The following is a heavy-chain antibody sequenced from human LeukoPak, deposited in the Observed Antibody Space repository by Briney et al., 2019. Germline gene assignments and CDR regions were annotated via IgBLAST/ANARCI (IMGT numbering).Heavy chain of an antibody. Sequence: SRTLSLTCDISGDSVSSNSAVWNWIRQSPSRGLEWLGKTYYRSKWRDDSAVSVRGRVTITPDTSKNQFSLQLSSVTPEDTAVYYCARSGRYTFDYWGQGILVTVSS. J-gene: IGHJ4*02. D-gene: IGHD1-26*01. V-gene: IGHV6-1*01. CDR1: GDSVSSNSAV. CDR3: ARSGRYTFDY. CDR2: TYYRSKWRD.